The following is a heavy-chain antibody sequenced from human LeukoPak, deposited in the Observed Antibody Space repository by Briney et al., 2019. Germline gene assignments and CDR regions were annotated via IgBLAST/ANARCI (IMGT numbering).Heavy chain of an antibody. Sequence: ASVKVSCKASGGTFSSYAISWVRQAPGQGLEWMGGIIPIFGTANYAQKFQGRVTITADESTSTAYMELGSLRSEDTAVYYCARDRGFLEWLAYWFGPWGQGTLVTVSS. CDR3: ARDRGFLEWLAYWFGP. J-gene: IGHJ5*02. CDR1: GGTFSSYA. V-gene: IGHV1-69*13. D-gene: IGHD3-3*01. CDR2: IIPIFGTA.